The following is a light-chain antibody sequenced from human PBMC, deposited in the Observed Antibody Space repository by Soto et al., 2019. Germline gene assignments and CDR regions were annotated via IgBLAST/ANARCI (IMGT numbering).Light chain of an antibody. V-gene: IGKV3-20*01. CDR1: QRISSNS. Sequence: VLTQSPGTLSLSPGDSATLSCRASQRISSNSLAWYQQKPGQAPRLLIYDASNRATGIQDSFSGSGSGTESTLTIRRLEPEDFAVYYCQQYGSSPTCGQGTKVDIK. CDR2: DAS. J-gene: IGKJ1*01. CDR3: QQYGSSPT.